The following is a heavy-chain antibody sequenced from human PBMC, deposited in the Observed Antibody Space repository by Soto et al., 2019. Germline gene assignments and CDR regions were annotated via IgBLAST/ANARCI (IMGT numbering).Heavy chain of an antibody. J-gene: IGHJ4*02. CDR2: IYHSGST. Sequence: PSETLSLSCAVSGGSISSSNWWSWVRQPPGKGLEWIGEIYHSGSTNYNPSLKSRVTISVDKSKNQFSLKLSSVTAADTAVYYCARDHHDFWSGYYSYFDYWGQGTLVTVSS. V-gene: IGHV4-4*02. CDR3: ARDHHDFWSGYYSYFDY. D-gene: IGHD3-3*01. CDR1: GGSISSSNW.